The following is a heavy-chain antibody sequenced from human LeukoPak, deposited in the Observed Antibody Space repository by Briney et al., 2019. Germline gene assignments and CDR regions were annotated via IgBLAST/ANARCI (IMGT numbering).Heavy chain of an antibody. CDR2: INGGGGST. V-gene: IGHV3-23*01. CDR3: AKFSSSSHNYYHMDV. D-gene: IGHD6-6*01. CDR1: GFTFSSYA. J-gene: IGHJ6*02. Sequence: PGGSLRLSCAASGFTFSSYAMSWVRQAPGKGLEWVSAINGGGGSTYYVDSVKGRFTLSRDSSKNTLYLQMNSLRAEDTAVYYCAKFSSSSHNYYHMDVWGQGTTVTVSS.